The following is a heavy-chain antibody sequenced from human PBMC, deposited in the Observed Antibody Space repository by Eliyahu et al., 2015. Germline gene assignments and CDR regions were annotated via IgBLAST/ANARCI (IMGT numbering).Heavy chain of an antibody. V-gene: IGHV4-59*01. D-gene: IGHD6-19*01. CDR3: AREGDASGWFVGFDP. Sequence: PPGKGLEWIGFIQARGNTNYNPALRGRVTISLDTSTNEFALKLTSVTAADTAVYFCAREGDASGWFVGFDPWGQGIPITVSS. J-gene: IGHJ5*02. CDR2: IQARGNT.